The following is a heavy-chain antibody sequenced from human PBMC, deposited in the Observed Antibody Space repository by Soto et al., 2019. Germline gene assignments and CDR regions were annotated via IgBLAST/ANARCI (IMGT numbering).Heavy chain of an antibody. CDR3: AFTSYHRKTFDY. CDR1: GFTFSSYA. Sequence: EVQLLESGGGLVQPGGSLRLSCAASGFTFSSYAMSWVRQAPGKGLEWVSAISGSGGSTYYADSVKGRFTISRDNSKNTLYLQMNSLRAEDTAVYYCAFTSYHRKTFDYWGQGTLVTVSS. D-gene: IGHD2-2*01. CDR2: ISGSGGST. J-gene: IGHJ4*02. V-gene: IGHV3-23*01.